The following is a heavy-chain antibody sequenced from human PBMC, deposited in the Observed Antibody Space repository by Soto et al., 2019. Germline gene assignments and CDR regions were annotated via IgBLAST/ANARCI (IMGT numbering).Heavy chain of an antibody. CDR1: GGTFSRYG. CDR3: VRPGLKRGSSWFDP. D-gene: IGHD3-16*01. Sequence: ASVKVSFKACGGTFSRYGVTWLRQAPGQGLEWVGGINSFSETTNYAQRFQGRVTITADESTSTAYMELISLRSEDTAVYYCVRPGLKRGSSWFDPWGQGTLVTVSS. CDR2: INSFSETT. V-gene: IGHV1-69*13. J-gene: IGHJ5*02.